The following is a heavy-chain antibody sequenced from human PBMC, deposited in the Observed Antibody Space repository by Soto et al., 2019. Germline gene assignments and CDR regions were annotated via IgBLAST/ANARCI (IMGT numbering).Heavy chain of an antibody. J-gene: IGHJ2*01. D-gene: IGHD6-13*01. V-gene: IGHV3-21*01. CDR3: ARDPSSSWYVWYFDL. Sequence: GGSLRLSCAASGFTFSSYSMNWVRQAPGKGLEWVSSISSSSSYIYYADSVKGRFTISRDNAKNSLYLQMNSLRAEDTAVYYCARDPSSSWYVWYFDLWGRGTLVTVSS. CDR2: ISSSSSYI. CDR1: GFTFSSYS.